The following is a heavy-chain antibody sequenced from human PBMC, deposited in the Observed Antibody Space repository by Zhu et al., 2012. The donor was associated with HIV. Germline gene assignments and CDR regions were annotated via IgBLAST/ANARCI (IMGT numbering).Heavy chain of an antibody. CDR2: IYYSGST. V-gene: IGHV4-39*01. D-gene: IGHD3-9*01. CDR3: ARHGPIYFDWFHDAFDI. J-gene: IGHJ3*02. CDR1: GGSISSSSYY. Sequence: QVQLQESGPGLVKPSETLSLTCTVSGGSISSSSYYWGWIRQPPGKGLEWIGSIYYSGSTYYNPSLKSRVTISVDTSKNQFSLKLSSVTAADTAVYYCARHGPIYFDWFHDAFDIWGQGQWXPSLQ.